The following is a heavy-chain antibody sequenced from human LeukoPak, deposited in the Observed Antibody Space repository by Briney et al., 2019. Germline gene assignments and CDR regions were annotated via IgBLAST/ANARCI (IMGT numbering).Heavy chain of an antibody. D-gene: IGHD3-3*01. J-gene: IGHJ4*02. Sequence: GGSLRFSGAASGFTFSDYYMSWIRQAPGKGLEGVSYISSSGSTIYYADSVKGRFTISRDNAKNSLYLQMNSLRAEDTAVYYCARDIGGGYDFWSGYLSYWGQGTLVTVSS. V-gene: IGHV3-11*01. CDR2: ISSSGSTI. CDR1: GFTFSDYY. CDR3: ARDIGGGYDFWSGYLSY.